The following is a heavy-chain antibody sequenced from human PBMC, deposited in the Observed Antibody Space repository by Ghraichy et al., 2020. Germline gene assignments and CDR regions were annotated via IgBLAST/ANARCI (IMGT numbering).Heavy chain of an antibody. J-gene: IGHJ5*02. CDR3: ARGSEYESGDYPTYNWFDP. CDR1: GGPFSTYA. D-gene: IGHD4-17*01. Sequence: SVKVSCKASGGPFSTYAISWLRQAPGQGLEWMGGIIPLFGTANYAQKFQARITITADKSTRTAYMEMRSLRSEDTAVYYCARGSEYESGDYPTYNWFDPWGRGTLVTVAS. V-gene: IGHV1-69*06. CDR2: IIPLFGTA.